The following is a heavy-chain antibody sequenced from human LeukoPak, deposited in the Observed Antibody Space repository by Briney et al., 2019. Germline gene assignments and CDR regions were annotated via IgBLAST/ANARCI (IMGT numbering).Heavy chain of an antibody. CDR2: ISAYNGNT. Sequence: ASVKVSCKASGYTFTSYGISWVRQAPGQGLEWMGWISAYNGNTNYAQKLQGRVTMTTDTSTSTAHMELRSLRSDDTAVYYCARDHYGGNSDYWGQGTLVTVSS. V-gene: IGHV1-18*01. J-gene: IGHJ4*02. CDR1: GYTFTSYG. CDR3: ARDHYGGNSDY. D-gene: IGHD4-23*01.